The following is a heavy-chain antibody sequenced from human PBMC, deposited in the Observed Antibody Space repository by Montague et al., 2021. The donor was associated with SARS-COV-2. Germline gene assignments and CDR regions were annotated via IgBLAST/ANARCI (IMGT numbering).Heavy chain of an antibody. V-gene: IGHV3-30*04. D-gene: IGHD2-21*01. Sequence: SLRLSCAASGFPFSSYAMHWVRQAPGKGLEWVAVISYDGSNKYYADSVKGRFTISRDNSKNTLYLQMNSLRAEDTAVYYCARGFRGGYSTFDYWGQGTLVTVSS. J-gene: IGHJ4*02. CDR1: GFPFSSYA. CDR2: ISYDGSNK. CDR3: ARGFRGGYSTFDY.